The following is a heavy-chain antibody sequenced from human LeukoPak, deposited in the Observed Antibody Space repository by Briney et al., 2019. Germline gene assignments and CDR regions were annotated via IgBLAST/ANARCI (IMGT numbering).Heavy chain of an antibody. CDR1: GYTFTGYY. V-gene: IGHV1-2*02. CDR2: INPNSGGT. CDR3: ARGADRNSGSYAY. J-gene: IGHJ4*02. D-gene: IGHD1-26*01. Sequence: ASVKVSCKASGYTFTGYYMHWVRQAPGQGPEWMGWINPNSGGTNYAQMFQGRVTMTRDTSISTVYMELSRLRSDDTAVYYCARGADRNSGSYAYWGQGTLVIVSS.